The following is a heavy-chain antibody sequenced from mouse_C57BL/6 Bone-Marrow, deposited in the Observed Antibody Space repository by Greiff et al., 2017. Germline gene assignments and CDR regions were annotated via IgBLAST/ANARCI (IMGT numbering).Heavy chain of an antibody. J-gene: IGHJ2*01. D-gene: IGHD2-3*01. CDR1: GYTFTSYW. CDR3: ARWLLRDGYYFDY. CDR2: IDPSDSYT. Sequence: QVQLQQPGAELVKPGASVQLSCKASGYTFTSYWMQWLKQRPGQGLEWIGEIDPSDSYTNSIQNFPGKATVTVDTSSSNAYMQLISLTSEDSAVYYCARWLLRDGYYFDYWGKGTTLTVSS. V-gene: IGHV1-50*01.